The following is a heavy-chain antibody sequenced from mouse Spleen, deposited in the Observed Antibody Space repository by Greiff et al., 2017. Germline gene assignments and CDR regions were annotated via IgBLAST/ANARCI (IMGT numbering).Heavy chain of an antibody. V-gene: IGHV5-9-3*01. D-gene: IGHD2-14*01. CDR2: ISSGGSYT. CDR3: ARQEYRYDAWFAY. CDR1: GFTFSSYA. Sequence: EVQLVESGGGLVKPGGSLKLSCAASGFTFSSYAMSWVRQTPEKRLEWVATISSGGSYTYYPDSVKGRFTISRDNAKNTQYLQMSSLRSEDTAMYYCARQEYRYDAWFAYWGQGTLVTVSA. J-gene: IGHJ3*01.